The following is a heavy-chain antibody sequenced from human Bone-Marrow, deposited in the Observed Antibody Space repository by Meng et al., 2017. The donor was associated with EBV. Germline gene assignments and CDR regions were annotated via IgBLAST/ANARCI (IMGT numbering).Heavy chain of an antibody. CDR3: ARFRAFDI. CDR2: IKHSGST. Sequence: QVQLQQRGVRLLKPSETLSLTCAVYGGSFSGYYWSWIRQPPGKGLEWIGEIKHSGSTNYNPSLKSRVTISVDTSKNQFSLKLSSVTAADTAVYYCARFRAFDIWGQGTMVTVSS. CDR1: GGSFSGYY. J-gene: IGHJ3*02. V-gene: IGHV4-34*01.